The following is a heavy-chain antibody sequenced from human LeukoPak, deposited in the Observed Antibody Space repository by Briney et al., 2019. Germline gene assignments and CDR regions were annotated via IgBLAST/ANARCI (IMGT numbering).Heavy chain of an antibody. J-gene: IGHJ4*02. CDR1: GFTVSSSY. CDR3: GREVVSSPSYFDS. V-gene: IGHV3-53*01. CDR2: FYRGDST. Sequence: PGGSLRLSCAASGFTVSSSYMYWVRQAPGKGLEWVSFFYRGDSTYYAESVRGRFTISRDNFKNTLYLLMNSLIPEDTAVYYCGREVVSSPSYFDSWGQGTLVTVSS. D-gene: IGHD2-15*01.